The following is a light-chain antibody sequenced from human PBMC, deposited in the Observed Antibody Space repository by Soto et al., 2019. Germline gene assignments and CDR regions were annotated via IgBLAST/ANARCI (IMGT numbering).Light chain of an antibody. CDR2: LGS. CDR3: MQALQTPWA. CDR1: QSLLQPNGYNY. V-gene: IGKV2-28*01. Sequence: DIVMTQSPLSLPVTPGEPASISCRSSQSLLQPNGYNYLEWYLQKPGQSPQLLIYLGSNRASGVPDRFSGSGSGTDFTLKISRVEAEDVGVYYCMQALQTPWAFGQGTKVEI. J-gene: IGKJ1*01.